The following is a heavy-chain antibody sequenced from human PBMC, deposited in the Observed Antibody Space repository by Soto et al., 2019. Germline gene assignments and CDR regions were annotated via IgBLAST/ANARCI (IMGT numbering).Heavy chain of an antibody. D-gene: IGHD5-12*01. Sequence: QVQLVDSGGGLVKPGGSLRLSCAASGFTFSNYYMTWIRQDPGKGLEWISYISDRGSVTYYADSVQGQFSISRDHAKNSLSLEMNYLIDAVTAVNYSARCLLDVGYPFDSWSQTTMVTVSS. CDR2: ISDRGSVT. J-gene: IGHJ3*02. CDR3: ARCLLDVGYPFDS. CDR1: GFTFSNYY. V-gene: IGHV3-11*01.